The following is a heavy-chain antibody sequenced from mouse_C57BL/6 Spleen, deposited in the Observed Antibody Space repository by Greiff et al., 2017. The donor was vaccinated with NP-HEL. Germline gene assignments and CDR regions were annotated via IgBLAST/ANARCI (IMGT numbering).Heavy chain of an antibody. Sequence: QVQLKESGPELVKPGASVKISCKASGYAFSSSWMNWVKQRPGKGLEWIGRIYPGDGDTNYNGKFKGKATLTADKSSSTAYMQLSSLTSEDSAVYFCATYGNYGGFYAMDYWGQGTSVTVSS. CDR1: GYAFSSSW. V-gene: IGHV1-82*01. J-gene: IGHJ4*01. D-gene: IGHD2-1*01. CDR2: IYPGDGDT. CDR3: ATYGNYGGFYAMDY.